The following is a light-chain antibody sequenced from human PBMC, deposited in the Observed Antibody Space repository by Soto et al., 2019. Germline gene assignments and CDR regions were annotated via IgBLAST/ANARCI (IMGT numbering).Light chain of an antibody. V-gene: IGKV1-39*01. CDR3: QQTFSKIVT. CDR2: GAS. J-gene: IGKJ4*01. Sequence: DFHLTQSPASLSASVGDRVTITCRASQSIHTSLNWRQVQPGRAPRVLIFGASSLQSGVPRRFSGSGSGTDFSLTISSLQPEDFATYYCQQTFSKIVTFGGGTKVDIK. CDR1: QSIHTS.